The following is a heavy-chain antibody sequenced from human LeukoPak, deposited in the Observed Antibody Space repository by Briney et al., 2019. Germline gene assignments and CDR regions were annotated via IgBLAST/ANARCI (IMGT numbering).Heavy chain of an antibody. CDR2: INPNSGGT. Sequence: ASVKVSCKASGYTFTGYYMHWVRPAPGQGLEWMGWINPNSGGTNYAQKFQGRITMTRDTSISTAYMELSRLRSDDTAVYYCARDSALAQAVMFDYWGQGTLVTVSS. J-gene: IGHJ4*02. V-gene: IGHV1-2*02. CDR1: GYTFTGYY. D-gene: IGHD6-19*01. CDR3: ARDSALAQAVMFDY.